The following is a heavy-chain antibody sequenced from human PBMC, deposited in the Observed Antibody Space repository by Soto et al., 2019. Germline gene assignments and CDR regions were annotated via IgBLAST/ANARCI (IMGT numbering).Heavy chain of an antibody. D-gene: IGHD6-19*01. CDR2: IDPSDSFT. V-gene: IGHV5-10-1*01. CDR1: GYSFTSYW. J-gene: IGHJ4*02. Sequence: ESLQISCKGSGYSFTSYWISWVRQVPGKGLEWMGRIDPSDSFTDYSPSFRGHVTMSADKSINTAYLQWSDLKASDTAIYYCARYTSAWHCEDYWGQGALVTVSS. CDR3: ARYTSAWHCEDY.